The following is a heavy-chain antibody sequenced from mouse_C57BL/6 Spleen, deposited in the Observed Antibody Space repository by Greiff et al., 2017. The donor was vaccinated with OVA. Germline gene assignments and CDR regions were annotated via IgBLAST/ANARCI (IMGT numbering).Heavy chain of an antibody. V-gene: IGHV1-26*01. J-gene: IGHJ2*01. CDR3: ARSHYYGSSYRY. Sequence: EVQLQQSGPELVKPGASVKISCKASGYTFTDYYMNWVKQSHGKSLEWIGDINPNNGGTSYNQKFKGKATLTVDKSSSTAYMELRSLTSEDSAVYYCARSHYYGSSYRYWGQGTTLTVSS. D-gene: IGHD1-1*01. CDR1: GYTFTDYY. CDR2: INPNNGGT.